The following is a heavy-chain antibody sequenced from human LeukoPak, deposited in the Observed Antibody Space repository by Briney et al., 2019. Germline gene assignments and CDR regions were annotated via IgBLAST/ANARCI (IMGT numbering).Heavy chain of an antibody. CDR2: IYHSGST. CDR3: ARDGPYRHYYGSGSYNHFDY. CDR1: GYSISSGYY. V-gene: IGHV4-38-2*02. D-gene: IGHD3-10*01. J-gene: IGHJ4*02. Sequence: SETLSPTCAVSGYSISSGYYWGWIRQPPGKGLEWIGSIYHSGSTYYNPSLKSRVTISVDTSKNQFSLKLSSVTAADTAVYYCARDGPYRHYYGSGSYNHFDYWGQGTLVTVSS.